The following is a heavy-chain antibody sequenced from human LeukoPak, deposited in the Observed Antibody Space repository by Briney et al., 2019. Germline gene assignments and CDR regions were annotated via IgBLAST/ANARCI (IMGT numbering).Heavy chain of an antibody. V-gene: IGHV4-59*08. J-gene: IGHJ4*02. CDR3: ARHGASGSYLYYFDY. CDR2: IYYSGST. CDR1: GGSISSCY. D-gene: IGHD1-26*01. Sequence: NPAETLSLPCTASGGSISSCYWSWLRQTPGKGLEWIGYIYYSGSTNYNPSLKSRVTISVDTSKNQFSLKLSSVTAADTAVYFCARHGASGSYLYYFDYWGQGTLVTVSS.